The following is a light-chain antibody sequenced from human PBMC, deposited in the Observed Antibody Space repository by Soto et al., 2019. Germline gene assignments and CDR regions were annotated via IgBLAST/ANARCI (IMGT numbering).Light chain of an antibody. CDR3: GSYASNGDVL. CDR2: DVS. Sequence: QSALTQPASVSGSPGQSITISCTGTSSDVGTYAYVSWYQHHPGKAPKLMIYDVSNRPSGVSDRFSGSKSGNTASLTISGLQAEDEADYYCGSYASNGDVLFGGGTKLTVL. V-gene: IGLV2-14*03. CDR1: SSDVGTYAY. J-gene: IGLJ2*01.